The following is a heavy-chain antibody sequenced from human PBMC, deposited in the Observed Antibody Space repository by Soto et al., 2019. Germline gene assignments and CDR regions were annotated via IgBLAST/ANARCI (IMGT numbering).Heavy chain of an antibody. Sequence: PSETLSLTCTVSGTSIGTYYWSWIRQPPGRGLEWIGYIYYTGTTNYNSSLKSRVTISLDTSMTQFSLKLNSATTADTAVYYCAMADYNKYFFAHWGQGILVTVSS. V-gene: IGHV4-59*01. CDR3: AMADYNKYFFAH. D-gene: IGHD4-4*01. J-gene: IGHJ4*02. CDR1: GTSIGTYY. CDR2: IYYTGTT.